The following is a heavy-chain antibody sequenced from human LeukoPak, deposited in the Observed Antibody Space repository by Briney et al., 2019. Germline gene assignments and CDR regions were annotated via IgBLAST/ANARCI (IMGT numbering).Heavy chain of an antibody. Sequence: PSETLSLTCAVYGGSFSDYYWSWIRQPPGKGLEWIGEINHSGSTNYNPSLKSRVTISVDTSKNQFSLKLSSVTAADTAVYYCARGKRGIAAAFLTRYWYFDLWGRGTLVTVSS. CDR3: ARGKRGIAAAFLTRYWYFDL. CDR1: GGSFSDYY. J-gene: IGHJ2*01. V-gene: IGHV4-34*01. D-gene: IGHD6-13*01. CDR2: INHSGST.